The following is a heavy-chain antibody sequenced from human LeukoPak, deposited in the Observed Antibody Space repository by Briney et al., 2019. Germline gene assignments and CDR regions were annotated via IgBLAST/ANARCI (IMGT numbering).Heavy chain of an antibody. V-gene: IGHV4-59*01. CDR1: GGSISGYY. CDR3: ARDSTSSYCGGDCYAFDI. D-gene: IGHD2-21*02. CDR2: IYYSGST. J-gene: IGHJ3*02. Sequence: PSETLSLTCTVYGGSISGYYWSWIRQSPGKGLEWIGYIYYSGSTNYNPSLKSRVTISVDTSKNQFSLKLSSVTAADTAVYYCARDSTSSYCGGDCYAFDIWGQGTMVTISS.